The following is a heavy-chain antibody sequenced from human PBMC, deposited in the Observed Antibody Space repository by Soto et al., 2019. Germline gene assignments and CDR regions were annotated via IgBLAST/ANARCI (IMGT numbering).Heavy chain of an antibody. CDR1: GGSVSDKTYY. Sequence: QVQLQESGPGLLKPSETLSLTCSVSGGSVSDKTYYWSWIRQPPGKRLEWIGYVYYSGTTNYNPSLKSRVTISVDLYKNQLSLRLSSVTTADTALYYCARTTAVPNSLRSRYFFDYWGQGTLVTVSS. D-gene: IGHD4-17*01. CDR3: ARTTAVPNSLRSRYFFDY. J-gene: IGHJ4*02. CDR2: VYYSGTT. V-gene: IGHV4-61*01.